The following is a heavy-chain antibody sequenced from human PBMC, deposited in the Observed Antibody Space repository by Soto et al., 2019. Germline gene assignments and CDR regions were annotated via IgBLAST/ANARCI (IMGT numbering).Heavy chain of an antibody. V-gene: IGHV1-18*01. Sequence: ASVKASCKASGYTFTSYGISWVRQAPGQGLEWMGWISAYNGNTNYAQKLQGRVTMTTDTSTSTAYMELRSLRSDDTAVYYCARVSDYYDSSGYYTNPYYYYYGMDVWGQGTTVTVSS. CDR1: GYTFTSYG. CDR2: ISAYNGNT. J-gene: IGHJ6*02. D-gene: IGHD3-22*01. CDR3: ARVSDYYDSSGYYTNPYYYYYGMDV.